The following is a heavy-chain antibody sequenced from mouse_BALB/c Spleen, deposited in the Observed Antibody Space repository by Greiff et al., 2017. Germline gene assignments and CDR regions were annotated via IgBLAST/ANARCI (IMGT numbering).Heavy chain of an antibody. D-gene: IGHD3-3*01. Sequence: EVKLQESGPELVKPGASVKVSCKASGYAFTSYNMYWVKQSHGKSLEWIGYIDPYNGGTSYNQKFKGKATLTVDKSSSTAYMHLNSLTSEDSAVYYCAREGEGWDDGTGGAWFAYWGQGTLVTVSA. CDR1: GYAFTSYN. CDR2: IDPYNGGT. CDR3: AREGEGWDDGTGGAWFAY. J-gene: IGHJ3*01. V-gene: IGHV1S135*01.